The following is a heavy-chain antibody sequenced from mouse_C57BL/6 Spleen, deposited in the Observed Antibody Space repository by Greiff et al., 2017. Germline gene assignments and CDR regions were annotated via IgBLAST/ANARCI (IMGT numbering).Heavy chain of an antibody. J-gene: IGHJ3*01. D-gene: IGHD3-3*01. V-gene: IGHV1-43*01. CDR3: ARGDCAAWFAY. CDR2: INPSTGGT. CDR1: GYSFTGYY. Sequence: EVQLQQSGPELVKPGASVKISCKASGYSFTGYYMHWVKQSSEKSLEWIGEINPSTGGTSYNQKFKGKATLTVDKSSSTAYMQLKSLTSEDSAVYYCARGDCAAWFAYWGQGTLVTVSA.